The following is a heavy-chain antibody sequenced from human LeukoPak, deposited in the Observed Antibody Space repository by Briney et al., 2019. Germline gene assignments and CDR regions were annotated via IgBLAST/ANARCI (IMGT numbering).Heavy chain of an antibody. CDR1: GFTFSSYA. CDR3: APRIVGATVVDL. Sequence: PGGSLRLSYAASGFTFSSYAMSWVRQAPGKGLEWVSAISVSGGSTYYADSVKGRFTISRDNPKNTLYLQMNSLRAEDTAVYYCAPRIVGATVVDLWGRGTLVTVSS. V-gene: IGHV3-23*01. CDR2: ISVSGGST. D-gene: IGHD1-26*01. J-gene: IGHJ2*01.